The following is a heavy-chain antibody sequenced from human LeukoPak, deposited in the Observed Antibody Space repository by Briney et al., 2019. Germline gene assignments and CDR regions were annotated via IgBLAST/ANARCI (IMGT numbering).Heavy chain of an antibody. V-gene: IGHV4-59*01. D-gene: IGHD3-10*01. CDR1: GGSISSYH. Sequence: SETLSLTCTVSGGSISSYHWSWIRQPPGKGLEWIGYIYYSGSTNYNPSLKSRVTISVDTSKNQFSLKLSSVTAADTAVYYCARGPREKLWTRMFDYWGQGTLVTVSS. J-gene: IGHJ4*02. CDR2: IYYSGST. CDR3: ARGPREKLWTRMFDY.